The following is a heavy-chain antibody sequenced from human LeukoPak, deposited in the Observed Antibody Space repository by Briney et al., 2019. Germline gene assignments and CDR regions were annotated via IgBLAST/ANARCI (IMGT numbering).Heavy chain of an antibody. Sequence: SKTLSLTCTVSGGSISSYYWSWIRQPPGKGLEWIGYIYYSGSTYYNPSLKSRVTISVDTSKNQFSLKLSSVTAADTAVYYCARGVDRGRIAAAGNNWFDPWGQGTLVTVSS. CDR3: ARGVDRGRIAAAGNNWFDP. D-gene: IGHD6-13*01. V-gene: IGHV4-59*12. CDR2: IYYSGST. J-gene: IGHJ5*02. CDR1: GGSISSYY.